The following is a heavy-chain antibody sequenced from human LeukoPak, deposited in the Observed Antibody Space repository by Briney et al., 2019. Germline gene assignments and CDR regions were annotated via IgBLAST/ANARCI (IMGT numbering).Heavy chain of an antibody. V-gene: IGHV4-39*01. CDR3: VRHTHNPAFDP. J-gene: IGHJ5*02. CDR1: GGSICSSNYY. Sequence: SETLSLTCTVSGGSICSSNYYWAWTRQPPGTGLEWIGSVYYNANTYYNPSLKGRVTVSADMSKNQFSLKLNSLTAADTAVYYCVRHTHNPAFDPWGQGTLVTVSS. CDR2: VYYNANT. D-gene: IGHD1-14*01.